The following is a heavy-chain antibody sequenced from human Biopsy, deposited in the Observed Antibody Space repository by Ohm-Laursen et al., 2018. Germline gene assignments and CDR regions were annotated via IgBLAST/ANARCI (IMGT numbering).Heavy chain of an antibody. CDR3: ARGSNEYGGLYFPH. Sequence: SDTLSLTCSVSGGSSTGHYWSWIRQPPGQGLEWIGHISYTGYTCYNASLKSRVTISVDTSRNHFSLRLSSLTAADTVVYYCARGSNEYGGLYFPHWGQGTLVTVSS. CDR1: GGSSTGHY. J-gene: IGHJ1*01. V-gene: IGHV4-59*11. D-gene: IGHD4-23*01. CDR2: ISYTGYT.